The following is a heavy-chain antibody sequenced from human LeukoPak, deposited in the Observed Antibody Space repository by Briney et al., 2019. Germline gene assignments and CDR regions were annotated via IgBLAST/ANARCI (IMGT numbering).Heavy chain of an antibody. V-gene: IGHV4-34*01. CDR1: GGPFSGYY. CDR3: ARARAHLKYYYDSSGYYYFDY. J-gene: IGHJ4*02. D-gene: IGHD3-22*01. CDR2: INHSGST. Sequence: SETLSLTCAVYGGPFSGYYWSWIRQPPGKGLEWIGEINHSGSTNYNPSLKSRVTISVDTSKNQFSLKLSSVTAADTAVYYCARARAHLKYYYDSSGYYYFDYWGQGTLVTVSS.